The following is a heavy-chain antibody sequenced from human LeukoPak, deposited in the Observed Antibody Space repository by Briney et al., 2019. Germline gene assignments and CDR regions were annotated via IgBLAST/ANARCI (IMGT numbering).Heavy chain of an antibody. D-gene: IGHD3-3*01. J-gene: IGHJ4*02. CDR1: GFTFSNAW. CDR2: IKSKTDGGTT. V-gene: IGHV3-15*01. Sequence: GGSLRLSCAASGFTFSNAWMSWVRQAPGKGLEWVGRIKSKTDGGTTDYAAPVKGRFTISRDDSKNTLYLQMNSLKTEDTAVYYCTTGYDFWGGYYNFDYWGQGTLVTVSS. CDR3: TTGYDFWGGYYNFDY.